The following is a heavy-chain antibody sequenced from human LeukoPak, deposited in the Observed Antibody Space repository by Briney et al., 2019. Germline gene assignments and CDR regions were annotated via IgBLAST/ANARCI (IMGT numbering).Heavy chain of an antibody. Sequence: ASVKVSCKASGYTFTSYGISWVRQAPGQGLEWMGWISAYNGNTNYAQKLQGRVTMTTDTSTSTAYMELRSLRSDDTAVYYCARETDIVVVPAAIERGWEINWFDPWGQGTLVTVSS. J-gene: IGHJ5*02. CDR1: GYTFTSYG. CDR3: ARETDIVVVPAAIERGWEINWFDP. V-gene: IGHV1-18*01. D-gene: IGHD2-2*01. CDR2: ISAYNGNT.